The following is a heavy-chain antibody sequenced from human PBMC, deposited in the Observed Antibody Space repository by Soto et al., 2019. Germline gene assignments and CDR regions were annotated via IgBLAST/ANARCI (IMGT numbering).Heavy chain of an antibody. J-gene: IGHJ3*02. V-gene: IGHV3-30*03. D-gene: IGHD6-13*01. CDR2: ISNDGTNK. Sequence: GGSLRLSCAASGFTFSAFGMHWVRQTPGKGLEWAAVISNDGTNKYYVDSVKGRFTISRDNAKNSLYLQMNSLRAEDTAVYYCATGIAAAGRDAFDIWGQGTMVTVSS. CDR3: ATGIAAAGRDAFDI. CDR1: GFTFSAFG.